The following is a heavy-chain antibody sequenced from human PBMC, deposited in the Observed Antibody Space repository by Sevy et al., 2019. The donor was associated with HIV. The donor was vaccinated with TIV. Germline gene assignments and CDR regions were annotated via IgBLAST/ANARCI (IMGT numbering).Heavy chain of an antibody. J-gene: IGHJ4*02. V-gene: IGHV3-33*08. CDR3: ASGLTTTKLHY. Sequence: GGSLRLSCAASGFTFSSYGMHWVRQAPGKGLEWVAVIWYDGSDKYYADPVKGRFTIARANSKNTLYLQMNSLRAEDTAVYYCASGLTTTKLHYWGQGTLVTVSS. CDR2: IWYDGSDK. CDR1: GFTFSSYG. D-gene: IGHD4-4*01.